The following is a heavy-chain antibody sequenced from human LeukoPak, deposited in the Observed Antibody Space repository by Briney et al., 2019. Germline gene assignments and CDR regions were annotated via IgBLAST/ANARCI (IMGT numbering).Heavy chain of an antibody. Sequence: GGSLRLSCAVSGFTFDDYAMHWVRQAPGKGLEWVSGISWNSGSIGYADSVKGRFTISRDNAKNSLYLQMNSLRAEDTALYYCAKDRGNYDFWSGHSSVAFDIWGQGTMVTVSS. CDR3: AKDRGNYDFWSGHSSVAFDI. CDR1: GFTFDDYA. D-gene: IGHD3-3*01. J-gene: IGHJ3*02. V-gene: IGHV3-9*01. CDR2: ISWNSGSI.